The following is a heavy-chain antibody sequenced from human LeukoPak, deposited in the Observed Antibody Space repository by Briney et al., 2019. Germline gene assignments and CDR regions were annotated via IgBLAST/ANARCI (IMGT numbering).Heavy chain of an antibody. V-gene: IGHV3-23*01. CDR2: ISASGGRI. D-gene: IGHD4-11*01. J-gene: IGHJ4*02. CDR1: GFTLSTYG. Sequence: GGSLRLSCAASGFTLSTYGMSWVRQAPGKGLEWVSGISASGGRIHYADSVKGRFTISRDNSKNTLSLEMNSLRVEDTAVYYCAKDDYGNPGSWGQGTLVTVSS. CDR3: AKDDYGNPGS.